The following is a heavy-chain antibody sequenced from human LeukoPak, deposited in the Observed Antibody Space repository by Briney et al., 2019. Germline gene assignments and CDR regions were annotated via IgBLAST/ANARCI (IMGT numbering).Heavy chain of an antibody. CDR2: ISSSGSTI. J-gene: IGHJ6*02. D-gene: IGHD3-10*01. CDR1: GFTFSDYY. V-gene: IGHV3-11*04. Sequence: PGGSLRLSCAASGFTFSDYYMSWIRQAPGKGLEWVSYISSSGSTIYYADSVKGRFTISRDNAKNSLYLQINSLRAEDTAVYYCARDLEFGPFGESDLSYYYGMDVWGQGTTVTVSS. CDR3: ARDLEFGPFGESDLSYYYGMDV.